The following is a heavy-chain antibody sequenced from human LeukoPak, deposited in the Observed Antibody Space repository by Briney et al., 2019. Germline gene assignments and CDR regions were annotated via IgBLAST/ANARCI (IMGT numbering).Heavy chain of an antibody. V-gene: IGHV3-30*09. CDR1: GFTFSSSV. CDR2: ISYDGST. D-gene: IGHD5-12*01. CDR3: ARACGYDAFDI. J-gene: IGHJ3*02. Sequence: QTGRSLRLSCAASGFTFSSSVMLWVRQAPGKGLEWVALISYDGSTKASVKGRFAISRDNSTNTQFLQMNSLRAQDMALYYCARACGYDAFDIWGQGTLVTVSS.